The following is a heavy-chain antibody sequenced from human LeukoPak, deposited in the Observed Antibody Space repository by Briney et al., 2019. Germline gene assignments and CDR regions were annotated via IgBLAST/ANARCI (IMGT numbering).Heavy chain of an antibody. D-gene: IGHD6-19*01. J-gene: IGHJ4*02. V-gene: IGHV5-51*01. CDR1: GYSFSNYW. Sequence: GESLKISCQGSGYSFSNYWIGWVRQMPGKGLEWMGVIYPGDSDPRYSPSFQGQVTFSADKSISTAYLQWSSLKASDTAMYYCATVAGTGTFDYWGQGTLVTVSS. CDR3: ATVAGTGTFDY. CDR2: IYPGDSDP.